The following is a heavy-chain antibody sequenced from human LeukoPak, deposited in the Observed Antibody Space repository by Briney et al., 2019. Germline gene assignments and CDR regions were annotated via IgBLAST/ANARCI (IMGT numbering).Heavy chain of an antibody. J-gene: IGHJ5*02. Sequence: HWASVKVSCKASGGTFSRSVISWVRQAPGQGLEWMGGIIPIFGPADYAQKFQGRVTITADESTSTAYLELSSLRSEDTAVYYCATSLPYGYYDSGGSNWFDPWGQGTLVTVSS. CDR1: GGTFSRSV. D-gene: IGHD3-22*01. V-gene: IGHV1-69*13. CDR3: ATSLPYGYYDSGGSNWFDP. CDR2: IIPIFGPA.